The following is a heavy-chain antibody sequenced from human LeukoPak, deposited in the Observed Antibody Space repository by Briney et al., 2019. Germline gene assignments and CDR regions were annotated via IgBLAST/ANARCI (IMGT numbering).Heavy chain of an antibody. CDR3: ARDWRAIVVVPAAPFFDY. CDR2: ISSSRYI. Sequence: PGGSLRLSCAASGFTFSSYSMNWVRQAPGKGLEGVSSISSSRYIYYADSVKGRFTISRDNAKNSLYLQMNSLRAEDTAVYYCARDWRAIVVVPAAPFFDYWGQGTLVTVSS. CDR1: GFTFSSYS. D-gene: IGHD2-2*01. V-gene: IGHV3-21*01. J-gene: IGHJ4*02.